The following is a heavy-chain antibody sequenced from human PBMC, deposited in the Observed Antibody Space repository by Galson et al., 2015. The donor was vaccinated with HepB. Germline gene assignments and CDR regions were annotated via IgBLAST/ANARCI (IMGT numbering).Heavy chain of an antibody. CDR1: GFTFRNYA. CDR2: IGGSGEDDT. V-gene: IGHV3-23*01. J-gene: IGHJ6*02. CDR3: AKVNSWGRGWAPPMDI. Sequence: SLRLSCAASGFTFRNYAMTWVRQAPGKGLEWVSDIGGSGEDDTYYADSVKGRFTISRDYSENTLYLQMNSLRLEDTAVYFCAKVNSWGRGWAPPMDIWGQGTTVTVSS. D-gene: IGHD6-19*01.